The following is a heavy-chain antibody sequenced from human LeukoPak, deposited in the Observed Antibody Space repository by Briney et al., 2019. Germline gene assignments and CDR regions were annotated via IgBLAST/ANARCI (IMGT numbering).Heavy chain of an antibody. CDR3: ARGGHDYYDSSGYHDY. Sequence: SETLSLTCTVSGGSISSSSYYWGWIRQPPAKGLEWIGSIYYSGSTYYNPSLKSRVTMSVDTSKNQFSLRLSSVTAADTAVYYCARGGHDYYDSSGYHDYWGQGTLVTVSS. D-gene: IGHD3-22*01. J-gene: IGHJ4*02. CDR2: IYYSGST. V-gene: IGHV4-39*07. CDR1: GGSISSSSYY.